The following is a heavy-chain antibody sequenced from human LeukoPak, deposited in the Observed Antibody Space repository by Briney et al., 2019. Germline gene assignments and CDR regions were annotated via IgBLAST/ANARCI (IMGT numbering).Heavy chain of an antibody. J-gene: IGHJ4*02. D-gene: IGHD2-8*01. V-gene: IGHV1-2*02. CDR3: ARESSGYCTNGVCPTFDY. Sequence: GASVKVSCKASGYTFTGYYMHWVRQAPGQGLEWMGWINPNSGGTNYAQKFQGRVTMTRDTSISTAYMELSRLRSDDTAVYYCARESSGYCTNGVCPTFDYWGQGTLVTVSS. CDR2: INPNSGGT. CDR1: GYTFTGYY.